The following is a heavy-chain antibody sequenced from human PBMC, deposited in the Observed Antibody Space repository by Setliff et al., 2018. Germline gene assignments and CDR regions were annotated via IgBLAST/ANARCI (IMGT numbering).Heavy chain of an antibody. CDR3: AKDFRDLGYSDY. CDR2: IKEDENMK. J-gene: IGHJ4*02. CDR1: GFSFKNYW. V-gene: IGHV3-7*03. Sequence: GGSLRLSCATSGFSFKNYWMTWVRQGPGKGLEWVASIKEDENMKYYVDSVKGRFTISRDNAKKSLYLQMNSLRAEDTAVYYCAKDFRDLGYSDYWGQGTLVTVSS.